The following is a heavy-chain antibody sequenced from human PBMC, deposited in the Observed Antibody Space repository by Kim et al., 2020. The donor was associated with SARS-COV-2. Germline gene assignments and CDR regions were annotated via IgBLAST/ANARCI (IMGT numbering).Heavy chain of an antibody. J-gene: IGHJ3*02. V-gene: IGHV3-13*01. CDR3: ARALRWGGAFDI. Sequence: YPGSVKGRFTISRENAKNALYLQMNSLRAGDTAVYYCARALRWGGAFDIWGQGTMVTVSS. D-gene: IGHD4-17*01.